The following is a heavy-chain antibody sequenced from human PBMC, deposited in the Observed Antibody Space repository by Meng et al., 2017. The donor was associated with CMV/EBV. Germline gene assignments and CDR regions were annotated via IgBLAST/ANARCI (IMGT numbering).Heavy chain of an antibody. CDR1: GYTFTGYY. D-gene: IGHD2-2*01. J-gene: IGHJ4*02. CDR2: INPNSGGT. V-gene: IGHV1-2*02. Sequence: SVNVSCKASGYTFTGYYMHWVRQAPGQGLEWMGWINPNSGGTNYAQKFQGRVTMTRDTSISTAYMELSRLRSDDTAVYYCAREAEGKQYQLPTGYWGQGTLVTVSS. CDR3: AREAEGKQYQLPTGY.